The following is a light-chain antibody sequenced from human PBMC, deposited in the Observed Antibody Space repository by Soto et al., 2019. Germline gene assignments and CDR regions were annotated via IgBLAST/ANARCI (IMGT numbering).Light chain of an antibody. CDR2: DVT. V-gene: IGLV2-14*03. Sequence: QSALTQPASVSGSLGQSITISCTGTSSDVGGYNYVSWYQQHPGKAPRLMIYDVTYRPSGVSNRFSGSKSGNTASLTISGLQAEDEADYYCSSYTSSSSPYVFGIGTKVTVL. CDR1: SSDVGGYNY. J-gene: IGLJ1*01. CDR3: SSYTSSSSPYV.